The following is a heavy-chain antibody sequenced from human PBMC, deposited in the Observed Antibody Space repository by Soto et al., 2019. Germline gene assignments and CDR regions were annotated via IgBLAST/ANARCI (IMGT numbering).Heavy chain of an antibody. CDR3: AKDPSIYQLLTQGWFDP. J-gene: IGHJ5*02. Sequence: SLRLSCAASGFTFSSYAMSWVRQAPGKGLEWVSAISGSGGSTYYADSVKGRFTISRDNSKNTLYLQMNSLRAEDTAVYYCAKDPSIYQLLTQGWFDPWGKETLVTVSS. CDR1: GFTFSSYA. V-gene: IGHV3-23*01. CDR2: ISGSGGST. D-gene: IGHD2-2*01.